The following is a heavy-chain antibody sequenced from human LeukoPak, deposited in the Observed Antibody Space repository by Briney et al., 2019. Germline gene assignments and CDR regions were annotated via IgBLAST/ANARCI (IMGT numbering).Heavy chain of an antibody. V-gene: IGHV3-33*01. J-gene: IGHJ4*02. Sequence: GGSLRLSSAASGFTFSSYGMHWVRQAPGKGLEWVAVIWYDGSNKYYADSVKGRFTISRDNSKNTLYLQMNSLRAEDTAVYYCARDHSGWPFDYWGQGTLVTVSS. CDR1: GFTFSSYG. D-gene: IGHD6-19*01. CDR3: ARDHSGWPFDY. CDR2: IWYDGSNK.